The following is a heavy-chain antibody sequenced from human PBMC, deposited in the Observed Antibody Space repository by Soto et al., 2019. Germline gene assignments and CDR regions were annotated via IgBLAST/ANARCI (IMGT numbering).Heavy chain of an antibody. CDR3: TRSSGYTFGGSLDN. J-gene: IGHJ4*02. V-gene: IGHV1-69*01. CDR2: IITAFGTT. CDR1: GDTFNSYV. Sequence: QVQLVQSGPEVKKPGSSVKVSCKASGDTFNSYVITWVRQAPGQGLEWLGGIITAFGTTSYAQNFQDRLTITTDEAATTAHMELSSLTSDDTAMYYCTRSSGYTFGGSLDNWGQGTLVTVSS. D-gene: IGHD5-18*01.